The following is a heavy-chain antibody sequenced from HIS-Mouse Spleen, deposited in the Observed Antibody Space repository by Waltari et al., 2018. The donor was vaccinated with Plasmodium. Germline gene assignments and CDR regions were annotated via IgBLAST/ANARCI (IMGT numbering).Heavy chain of an antibody. J-gene: IGHJ3*02. Sequence: QVQLVQSGAEVKTPGASVNVPCKSSGYTFTNYGNSWVRQAPGQGLEWMGWISPYNGNTHFAQKLQGRVTMTTDTSTSTAYMELRSLRSDDTAVYYCARGSAGDAFDIWGQGTMVTVSS. D-gene: IGHD6-19*01. CDR2: ISPYNGNT. CDR3: ARGSAGDAFDI. CDR1: GYTFTNYG. V-gene: IGHV1-18*01.